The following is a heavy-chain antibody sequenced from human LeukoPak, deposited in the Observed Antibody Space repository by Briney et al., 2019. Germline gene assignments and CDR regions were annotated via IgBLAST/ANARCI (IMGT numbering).Heavy chain of an antibody. CDR2: ISSSGSTL. V-gene: IGHV3-11*01. CDR1: GFTFSSNY. J-gene: IGHJ4*02. CDR3: AREYPQRPYFDY. Sequence: GGSLRLSCAASGFTFSSNYMSWIRQAPGKGLEWVSYISSSGSTLFYADSVEGRFTISRDNAKNSLYLQMSSLRADDTAVYYCAREYPQRPYFDYWGQGTLVTVSS.